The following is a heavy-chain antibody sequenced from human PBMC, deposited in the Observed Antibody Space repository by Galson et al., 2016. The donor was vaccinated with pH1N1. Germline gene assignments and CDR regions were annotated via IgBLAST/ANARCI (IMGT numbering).Heavy chain of an antibody. Sequence: TLSLTCTVSGASVTRGDSYWSWIRQHPGKGLEWIGYIDYSASTHYNPSLKRRIGISVDTSKNQFSLRLSSVTAADTAVYYCARGVWFGELGSWFDPWGQGTLVTVSS. CDR1: GASVTRGDSY. J-gene: IGHJ5*02. CDR2: IDYSAST. V-gene: IGHV4-31*03. CDR3: ARGVWFGELGSWFDP. D-gene: IGHD3-10*01.